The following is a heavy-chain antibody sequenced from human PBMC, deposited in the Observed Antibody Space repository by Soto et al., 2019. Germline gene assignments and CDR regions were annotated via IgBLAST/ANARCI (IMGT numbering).Heavy chain of an antibody. V-gene: IGHV3-30-3*01. CDR3: ASPIPRWSSHYGMDV. J-gene: IGHJ6*02. D-gene: IGHD3-10*01. Sequence: VESGGRGVQPGRSLRLSCAASEFTFSSYAMHWVRQAPGRGLEWVALISFDGTHEYYADSVKGRFTISRDSSKNMLFLQMNSLRPDDWAIYYCASPIPRWSSHYGMDVWAKGPRSPSP. CDR2: ISFDGTHE. CDR1: EFTFSSYA.